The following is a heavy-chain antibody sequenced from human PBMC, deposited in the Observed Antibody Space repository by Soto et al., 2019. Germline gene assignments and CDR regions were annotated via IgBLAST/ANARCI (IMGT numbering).Heavy chain of an antibody. Sequence: LRLSCAASGFTVSSDYMGWVRQAPGKGLEWVSLIYSDGSTYYVDSVKGRFTISRDNSKNTLFLQMNSLRAEDTAVYYCAKYCSSTTCRSFDYWGQGTLVTVSS. CDR1: GFTVSSDY. CDR2: IYSDGST. D-gene: IGHD2-2*01. J-gene: IGHJ4*02. CDR3: AKYCSSTTCRSFDY. V-gene: IGHV3-53*01.